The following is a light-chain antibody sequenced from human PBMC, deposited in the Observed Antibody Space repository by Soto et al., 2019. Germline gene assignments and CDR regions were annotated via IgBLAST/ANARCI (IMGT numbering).Light chain of an antibody. CDR2: KVS. CDR1: QSIDTW. J-gene: IGKJ1*01. Sequence: DIQMTQSPSTLSASVGDRVTITCRASQSIDTWLAWYQQKPGEVPKVLIYKVSNLQRGVPSRFSGSGSGTEFTLTISGLQPDDFATYYCQHYKFFPWTFGQGTKVDI. CDR3: QHYKFFPWT. V-gene: IGKV1-5*03.